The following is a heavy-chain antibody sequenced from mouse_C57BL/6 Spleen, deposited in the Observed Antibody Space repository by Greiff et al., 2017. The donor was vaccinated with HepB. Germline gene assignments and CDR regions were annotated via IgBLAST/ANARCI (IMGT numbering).Heavy chain of an antibody. J-gene: IGHJ1*03. CDR2: IDPNSGGT. V-gene: IGHV1-72*01. CDR1: GYTFTSYW. D-gene: IGHD1-1*01. Sequence: QVQLQQPGAELVKPGASVKLSCKASGYTFTSYWMHWVKQRPGRGLEWIGRIDPNSGGTKYNEKFQGKATLTVDKPSSTAYMQLISLTSEDSAVYYCARSVITTVVPWYFDVWGTGTTVTVSS. CDR3: ARSVITTVVPWYFDV.